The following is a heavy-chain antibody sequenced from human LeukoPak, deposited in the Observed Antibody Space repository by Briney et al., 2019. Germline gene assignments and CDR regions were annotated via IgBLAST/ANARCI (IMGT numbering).Heavy chain of an antibody. CDR1: GGSIRSSYYY. D-gene: IGHD3-22*01. Sequence: SETLSLTCTVSGGSIRSSYYYWGWIRQPPGKGLEWIGSIYYSGSTYYNPSLKSRVTISVDTSKNQFSLKLSSVTAADTAVYYCATYYDSSGYYNWFDPWGQGTLVTVSS. CDR3: ATYYDSSGYYNWFDP. CDR2: IYYSGST. V-gene: IGHV4-39*01. J-gene: IGHJ5*02.